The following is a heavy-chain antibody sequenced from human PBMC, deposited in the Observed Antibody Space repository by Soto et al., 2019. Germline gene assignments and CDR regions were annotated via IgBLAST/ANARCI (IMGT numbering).Heavy chain of an antibody. CDR3: ARGGNYYASRTYYGLDV. V-gene: IGHV4-30-4*01. CDR1: GGSISSGKYY. D-gene: IGHD3-22*01. Sequence: SETLSLTCTVSGGSISSGKYYRSWIRQPPGKGLEWIGYIFYSGGTSYNPSLKSRLTMSVDTSKNQFSLKLSSVTAADTAVYYCARGGNYYASRTYYGLDVWGQGTTVTVS. CDR2: IFYSGGT. J-gene: IGHJ6*02.